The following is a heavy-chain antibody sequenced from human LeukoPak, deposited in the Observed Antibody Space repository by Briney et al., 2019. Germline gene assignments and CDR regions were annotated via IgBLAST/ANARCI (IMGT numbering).Heavy chain of an antibody. CDR2: ISWNSGSI. CDR1: GFTFDDYA. V-gene: IGHV3-9*01. J-gene: IGHJ4*02. CDR3: ARAGGDHGHRFDY. D-gene: IGHD2-21*01. Sequence: GRSLRLSCAASGFTFDDYAMHWVRQAPGKGLEWVSGISWNSGSIGYADSVKGRFTISRDNAKNSLYLQMNSLRAEDTAVYYCARAGGDHGHRFDYWGQGTLVTVSS.